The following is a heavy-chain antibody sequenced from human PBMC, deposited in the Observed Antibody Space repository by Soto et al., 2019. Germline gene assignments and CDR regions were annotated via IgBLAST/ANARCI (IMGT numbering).Heavy chain of an antibody. Sequence: QLQLQESGSGLVKPSQTLSLTCAVSGGSISSGGYSWSWIRQPPGKGLEWIGYIYHSGSTYYNPYLKSRVTISVDRSKNQFSLKLSSVTAADTAVYYCATGGSSSSFAFDIWGQGKMVTVSA. J-gene: IGHJ3*02. CDR2: IYHSGST. V-gene: IGHV4-30-2*01. D-gene: IGHD6-6*01. CDR3: ATGGSSSSFAFDI. CDR1: GGSISSGGYS.